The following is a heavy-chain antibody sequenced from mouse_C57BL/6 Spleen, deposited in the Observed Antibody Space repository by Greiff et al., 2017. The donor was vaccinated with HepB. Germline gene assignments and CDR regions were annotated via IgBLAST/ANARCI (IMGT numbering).Heavy chain of an antibody. J-gene: IGHJ3*01. V-gene: IGHV1-22*01. CDR2: INPNNGGT. Sequence: EVQLQESGPELVKPGASVKMSCKASGYTFTDYNMHWVKQSHGKSLEWIGYINPNNGGTSYNQKFKGKATLTVNKSSSTAYMELRSLTSEDSAVYDCARGHYGDMAWFAYWGQGTLVTVSA. D-gene: IGHD1-1*01. CDR3: ARGHYGDMAWFAY. CDR1: GYTFTDYN.